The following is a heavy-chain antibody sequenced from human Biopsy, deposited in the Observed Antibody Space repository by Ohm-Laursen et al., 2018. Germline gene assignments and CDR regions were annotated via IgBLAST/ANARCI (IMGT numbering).Heavy chain of an antibody. CDR3: ARVPLPGIGAAYQGRFLYGMDV. D-gene: IGHD6-13*01. J-gene: IGHJ6*02. CDR2: ITQSGST. CDR1: GGSFNGYF. Sequence: GTLSLTCAVYGGSFNGYFWSWIRQPPGKGLEWIGDITQSGSTNYSPSLKRRVIISVDTAKKHFSLSLRSVAAADTAVYYCARVPLPGIGAAYQGRFLYGMDVWGQGTTVSVAS. V-gene: IGHV4-34*01.